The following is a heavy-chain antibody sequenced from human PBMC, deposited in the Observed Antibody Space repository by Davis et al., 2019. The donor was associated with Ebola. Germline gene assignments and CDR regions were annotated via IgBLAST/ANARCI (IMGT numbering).Heavy chain of an antibody. J-gene: IGHJ6*02. Sequence: PGGSLRLSCAASGFTFSSYAMHWVRQAPGKGLEWVAVISYDGSNKYYADSVKGRFTISRDNAKNSLYLQMNSLRAEDTALYYCAKEGTIFGVVGGMDVWGQGTTVTVSS. CDR3: AKEGTIFGVVGGMDV. CDR2: ISYDGSNK. CDR1: GFTFSSYA. V-gene: IGHV3-30-3*01. D-gene: IGHD3-3*01.